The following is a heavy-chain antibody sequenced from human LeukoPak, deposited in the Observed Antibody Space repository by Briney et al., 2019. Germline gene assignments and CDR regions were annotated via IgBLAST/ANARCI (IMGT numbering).Heavy chain of an antibody. CDR1: GFTFSSYA. CDR3: ARVGGTIKLDY. J-gene: IGHJ4*02. D-gene: IGHD5-12*01. CDR2: ISSNGGST. Sequence: GGSLRLSCAASGFTFSSYAMHWVRQAPGKGLEYVSIISSNGGSTYYANSVKGRFTISRDNSKNTLYLQMNSLRAEDTAVYYCARVGGTIKLDYWGQGTLVTVSS. V-gene: IGHV3-64*01.